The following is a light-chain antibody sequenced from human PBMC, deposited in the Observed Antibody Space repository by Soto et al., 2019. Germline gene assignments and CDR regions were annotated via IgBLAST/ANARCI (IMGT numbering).Light chain of an antibody. CDR2: KVS. Sequence: DAVLTQSPLSLPVTPGQPASISCRSSQSLEYSDGKTYLNWYQQRPGQSPRRLIYKVSNRDFGVPDRFSGSGSGTAFTLEISRVEAEDVGVYYCMQGSYWPWKFGQGTKVEIK. CDR1: QSLEYSDGKTY. CDR3: MQGSYWPWK. V-gene: IGKV2-30*01. J-gene: IGKJ1*01.